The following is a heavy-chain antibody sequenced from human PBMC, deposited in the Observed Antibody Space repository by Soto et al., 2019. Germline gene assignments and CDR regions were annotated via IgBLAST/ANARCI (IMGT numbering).Heavy chain of an antibody. Sequence: AETLSLTCAVYGGSFSGYYWSWIRQPPGKGLEWIGEINHSGSTNYNPSLKSRVTISVDTSKNQFSLKLSSVTAADTAVYYCARDRKYCSGGSCYGLFDYWGQGTLVTVSS. D-gene: IGHD2-15*01. CDR2: INHSGST. CDR1: GGSFSGYY. J-gene: IGHJ4*02. CDR3: ARDRKYCSGGSCYGLFDY. V-gene: IGHV4-34*01.